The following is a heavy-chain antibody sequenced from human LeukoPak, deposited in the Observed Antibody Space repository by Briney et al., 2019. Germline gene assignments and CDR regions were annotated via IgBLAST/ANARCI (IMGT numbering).Heavy chain of an antibody. CDR3: ARDPIQLWPGSYFDY. CDR2: FNPSGGST. D-gene: IGHD5-18*01. V-gene: IGHV1-46*01. Sequence: ASVKVSCKASGYTFTSYYMHWVRQAPGQGLEWMGIFNPSGGSTSYAQKFQGRVTMTRDTSTSTVYMELSSLRSEDTAVYYCARDPIQLWPGSYFDYWGQGTLVTVSS. CDR1: GYTFTSYY. J-gene: IGHJ4*02.